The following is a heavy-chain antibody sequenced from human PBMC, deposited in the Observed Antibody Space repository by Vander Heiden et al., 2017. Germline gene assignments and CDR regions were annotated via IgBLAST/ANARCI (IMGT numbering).Heavy chain of an antibody. Sequence: QVQLQESGPGLVKPSQTLSLTCTVSGGSIRSGGYYWSWIRQHPGKGLEWIGYNYYSGSTYYNPSLKRRVTISVDTSKNQFSLKLSSVTAADTAVYYCARDQPLAAAHGRDYYYGMDVWGQGTTVTVSS. CDR3: ARDQPLAAAHGRDYYYGMDV. V-gene: IGHV4-31*03. J-gene: IGHJ6*02. CDR2: NYYSGST. D-gene: IGHD6-13*01. CDR1: GGSIRSGGYY.